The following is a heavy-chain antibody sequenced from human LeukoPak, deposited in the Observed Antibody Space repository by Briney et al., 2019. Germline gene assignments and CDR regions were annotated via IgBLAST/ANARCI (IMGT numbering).Heavy chain of an antibody. CDR3: ARDLHWNYALGWFDP. CDR1: GGSISSSSYY. J-gene: IGHJ5*02. D-gene: IGHD1-7*01. Sequence: SETLSLTCTVSGGSISSSSYYWGWIRQPPGKGLEWIGSIYYSGSTYYNPSLKSRVTISVDTSKNQFSRKLSSVTAADTAVYYCARDLHWNYALGWFDPWGQGTLVTVSS. V-gene: IGHV4-39*07. CDR2: IYYSGST.